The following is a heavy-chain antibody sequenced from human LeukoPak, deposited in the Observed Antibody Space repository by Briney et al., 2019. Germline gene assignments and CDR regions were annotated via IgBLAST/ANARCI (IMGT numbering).Heavy chain of an antibody. CDR3: ARQTGSGLFILP. J-gene: IGHJ4*02. V-gene: IGHV4-59*08. CDR1: GGSISSYY. Sequence: PSETLSLTCTVSGGSISSYYWSWIRQPPGKGLEWIGYIFYSGSTNYNPSLKSRVTISVDTSKNQFSLRLTSVTAADTAVYYCARQTGSGLFILPGGQGTLVTVSS. D-gene: IGHD3/OR15-3a*01. CDR2: IFYSGST.